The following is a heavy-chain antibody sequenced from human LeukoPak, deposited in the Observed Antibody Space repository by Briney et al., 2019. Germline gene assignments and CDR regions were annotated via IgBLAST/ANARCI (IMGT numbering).Heavy chain of an antibody. V-gene: IGHV3-66*02. J-gene: IGHJ4*02. Sequence: GGSLRLSCAASGFTVSSNYMSGVRQAPGKGLEWVSVIYSGGSTYYADSVKGRFTISRDNSKNTLYLQMNSLRAEDTAVYYCARDVESSSPLPLGYWGQGTLVTVSS. CDR2: IYSGGST. CDR3: ARDVESSSPLPLGY. D-gene: IGHD6-6*01. CDR1: GFTVSSNY.